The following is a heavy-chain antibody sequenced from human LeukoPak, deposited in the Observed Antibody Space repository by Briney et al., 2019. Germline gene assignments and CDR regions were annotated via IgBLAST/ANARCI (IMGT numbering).Heavy chain of an antibody. V-gene: IGHV1-2*02. CDR2: INTNSGGT. D-gene: IGHD6-13*01. CDR3: ARAYSSRTSPYNWFDP. Sequence: ASVKLSCKASGYTFTGYYMHWVRQAPGHGLEWMGWINTNSGGTNYSQKFHGRVTMTRDTSISTAYMEMSRLRSDDTAVYYCARAYSSRTSPYNWFDPWGQGTLVTVSS. CDR1: GYTFTGYY. J-gene: IGHJ5*02.